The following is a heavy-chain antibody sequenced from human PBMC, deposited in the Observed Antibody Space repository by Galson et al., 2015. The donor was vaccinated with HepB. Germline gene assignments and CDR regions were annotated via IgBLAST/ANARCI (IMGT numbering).Heavy chain of an antibody. Sequence: SLRLSCAASGFNFGYYWMSWVRQAPGEGVEWVANIKQDGGEKYYVESVKGRFTISRDNAKNSLYLQMNSLRAEDTAVYFCARTARSASGTVRGYFDYWGQGTLVTVSS. CDR3: ARTARSASGTVRGYFDY. CDR2: IKQDGGEK. J-gene: IGHJ4*02. D-gene: IGHD1-1*01. CDR1: GFNFGYYW. V-gene: IGHV3-7*01.